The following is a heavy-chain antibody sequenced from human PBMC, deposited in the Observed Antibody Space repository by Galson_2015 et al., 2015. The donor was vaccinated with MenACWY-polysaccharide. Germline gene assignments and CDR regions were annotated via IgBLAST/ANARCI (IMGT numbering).Heavy chain of an antibody. J-gene: IGHJ4*02. Sequence: SLRLSCAASGFSFSSYAMSWVRQAPGKGLEWVSHISGDGTTTYYADSVRGRFSISRDNSKNTLYLQMNSLRAEDTAVYYCVKGAYSGRGFCDHWGQGTLVTVSS. CDR2: ISGDGTTT. V-gene: IGHV3-23*01. D-gene: IGHD1-26*01. CDR1: GFSFSSYA. CDR3: VKGAYSGRGFCDH.